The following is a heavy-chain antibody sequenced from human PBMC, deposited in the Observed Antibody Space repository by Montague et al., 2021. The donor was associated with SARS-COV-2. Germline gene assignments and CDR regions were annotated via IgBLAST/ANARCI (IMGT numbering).Heavy chain of an antibody. CDR1: EFTFSSYW. D-gene: IGHD3-10*01. CDR3: GRDLSGRSDY. J-gene: IGHJ4*02. CDR2: IDENGRTT. Sequence: SLRLSCAASEFTFSSYWMHWVRQVPGKGLLWVSRIDENGRTTDDXDSVRGRFTISRDNAKRTLYLQMNSLRAEATAVYYCGRDLSGRSDYWGQGTLVAVSS. V-gene: IGHV3-74*01.